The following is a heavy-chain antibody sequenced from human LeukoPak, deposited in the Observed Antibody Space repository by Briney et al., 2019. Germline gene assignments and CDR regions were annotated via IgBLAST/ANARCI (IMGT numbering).Heavy chain of an antibody. CDR3: ARVDSSGYLNDY. J-gene: IGHJ4*02. CDR1: GYTFTTSG. CDR2: ISGYNGHT. V-gene: IGHV1-18*01. Sequence: ASVKVSCKASGYTFTTSGITWVRQAPGQGLEWMGWISGYNGHTKYGQDFQGRVTMTTDTSTTTAYMELRSLRSDDTAVYYCARVDSSGYLNDYWGQGTLVTVSS. D-gene: IGHD3-22*01.